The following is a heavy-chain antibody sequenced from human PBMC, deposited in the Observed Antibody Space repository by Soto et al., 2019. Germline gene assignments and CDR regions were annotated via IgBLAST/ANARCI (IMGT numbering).Heavy chain of an antibody. J-gene: IGHJ6*02. CDR3: ARGDWNYYYGMDV. CDR2: INPSGGST. CDR1: GYTFTRYY. Sequence: GASVKVSCKASGYTFTRYYIHWVRQAPGQGLEWMGIINPSGGSTTYAQKFQGRVTMTRDTSTSTVYMELSSLGSEDTAVYYCARGDWNYYYGMDVWGQGTTVTVSS. D-gene: IGHD2-21*01. V-gene: IGHV1-46*03.